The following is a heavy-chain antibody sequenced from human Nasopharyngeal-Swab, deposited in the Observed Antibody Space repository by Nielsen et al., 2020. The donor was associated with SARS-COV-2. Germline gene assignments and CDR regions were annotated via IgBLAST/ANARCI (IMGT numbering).Heavy chain of an antibody. J-gene: IGHJ2*01. V-gene: IGHV1-2*06. CDR2: INPNSGGT. CDR3: ARGAASWYFDL. D-gene: IGHD6-25*01. CDR1: GYSFTDYF. Sequence: APVKVSCKASGYSFTDYFIFWVRQAPGQGLEWMGRINPNSGGTKYAQKFQGRVTMTRDTSISTAYMDLSTLKSDDTAVYYCARGAASWYFDLWGRGTLVTVSS.